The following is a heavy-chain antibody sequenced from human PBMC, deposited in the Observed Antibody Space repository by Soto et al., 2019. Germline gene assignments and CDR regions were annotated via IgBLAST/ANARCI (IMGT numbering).Heavy chain of an antibody. V-gene: IGHV1-8*01. CDR3: ARGQRDIVLMVYATGEFDY. Sequence: ASVKVSCKASGYTFTSCDINWVRQATGQGLEWMGWMNPNSGNTGYAQKFQGRVTMTRNTSISTAYMELSSLRSEDTAVYYCARGQRDIVLMVYATGEFDYWGRGTLVTVSS. J-gene: IGHJ4*02. CDR2: MNPNSGNT. D-gene: IGHD2-8*01. CDR1: GYTFTSCD.